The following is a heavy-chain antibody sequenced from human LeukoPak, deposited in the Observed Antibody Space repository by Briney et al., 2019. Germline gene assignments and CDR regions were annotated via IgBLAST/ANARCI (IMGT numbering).Heavy chain of an antibody. V-gene: IGHV4-59*01. CDR1: GSSISSYY. J-gene: IGHJ5*02. CDR2: IYYSGST. CDR3: ARATSMWYYDSSAGWFDP. D-gene: IGHD3-22*01. Sequence: SETLSLTCTVSGSSISSYYWSWIRQPPGKGLEWIGYIYYSGSTNYNPSLKSRVTISVDTSKNQFSLKLSSVTAADTAVYYCARATSMWYYDSSAGWFDPWGQGTLVTVSS.